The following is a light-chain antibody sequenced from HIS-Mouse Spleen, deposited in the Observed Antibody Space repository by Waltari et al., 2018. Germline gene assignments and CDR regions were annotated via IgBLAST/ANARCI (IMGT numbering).Light chain of an antibody. CDR2: DAS. Sequence: DIQRTQSRSSMSASVGDRVTITCQASQDISNYLNWYQQKPGKDPKLLIYDASNLETGVPSRFSGSGSGTDFTFTISSLQPEDIATYYCQQYDNLPYTFGQGTKLEIK. J-gene: IGKJ2*01. CDR1: QDISNY. V-gene: IGKV1-33*01. CDR3: QQYDNLPYT.